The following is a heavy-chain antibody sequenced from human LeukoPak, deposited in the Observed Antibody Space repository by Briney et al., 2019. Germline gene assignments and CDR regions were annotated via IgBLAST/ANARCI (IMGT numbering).Heavy chain of an antibody. CDR3: SRSHDYGGLYFYYYMDV. CDR1: GGSISSRSDY. Sequence: SETLSLTCTVSGGSISSRSDYWGWIRQAPGKGLEWIGNLDSSGSTYYNPSLKSRVTISVGTSKNQFSLNLRSVTAADTAIYFCSRSHDYGGLYFYYYMDVWGKGTTVTVSS. V-gene: IGHV4-39*01. D-gene: IGHD4-23*01. CDR2: LDSSGST. J-gene: IGHJ6*03.